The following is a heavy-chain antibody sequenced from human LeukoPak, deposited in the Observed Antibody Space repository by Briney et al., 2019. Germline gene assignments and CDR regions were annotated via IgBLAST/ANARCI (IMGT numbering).Heavy chain of an antibody. D-gene: IGHD5-18*01. J-gene: IGHJ4*02. CDR3: ARDRGYSYGYWVDY. CDR2: IIPIFGTA. V-gene: IGHV1-69*13. CDR1: GGTFSSYA. Sequence: ASVKVSCKASGGTFSSYAISWARQAPGQGLEWMGGIIPIFGTANYAQKFQGRVTITADESTSTAYMELSSLRSEDTAVYYCARDRGYSYGYWVDYWGQGTLVTVSS.